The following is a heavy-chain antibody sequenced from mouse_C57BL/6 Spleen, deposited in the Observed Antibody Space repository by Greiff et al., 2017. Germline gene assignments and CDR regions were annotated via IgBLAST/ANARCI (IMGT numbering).Heavy chain of an antibody. J-gene: IGHJ3*01. CDR2: INPSNGGT. V-gene: IGHV1-53*01. CDR3: ARGEWERNGNYPFAY. D-gene: IGHD2-1*01. CDR1: GYTFTSYW. Sequence: VQLLQPGTGLVKPGASVKLSCTASGYTFTSYWMHWVKQRPGKGLEWVGNINPSNGGTNYNEKFKSKATLTVDKTSSTAYMQLSSLTSEDSAVYYCARGEWERNGNYPFAYWGPGTLVTVSA.